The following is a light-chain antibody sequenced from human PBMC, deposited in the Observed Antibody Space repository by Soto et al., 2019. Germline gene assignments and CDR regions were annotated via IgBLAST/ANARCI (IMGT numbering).Light chain of an antibody. V-gene: IGKV3-11*01. CDR2: DGS. CDR3: QQRSNWPT. J-gene: IGKJ1*01. Sequence: EIVLTHSLATLSVSPLEGVRLXCRASQNLHSFLNWYQQRPGQAPRPLIYDGSKRAAGVPDRISGDGSGTDYTLTISSLEPEDFAVYYCQQRSNWPTFGQGTKVDIK. CDR1: QNLHSF.